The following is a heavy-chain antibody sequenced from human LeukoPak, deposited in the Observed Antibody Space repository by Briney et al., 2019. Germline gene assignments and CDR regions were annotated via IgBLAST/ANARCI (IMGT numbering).Heavy chain of an antibody. CDR1: GFTFSSYA. D-gene: IGHD2-2*02. J-gene: IGHJ4*02. Sequence: PGGSLRLSCAASGFTFSSYAMHWVRQAPGKGLEWVAVISYDGSNKYYADSVKCRFTISRDNSKNTLYLQMNSLRAEDTAVYYCVTSTVRKMRIVVVPAAIQGPSSGDYWGQGTLVTVSS. CDR3: VTSTVRKMRIVVVPAAIQGPSSGDY. V-gene: IGHV3-30-3*01. CDR2: ISYDGSNK.